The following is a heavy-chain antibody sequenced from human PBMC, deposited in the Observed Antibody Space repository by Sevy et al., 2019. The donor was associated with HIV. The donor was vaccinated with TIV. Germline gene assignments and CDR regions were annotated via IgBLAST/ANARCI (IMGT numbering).Heavy chain of an antibody. V-gene: IGHV3-23*01. J-gene: IGHJ3*02. Sequence: GGSLRLSCAASGFTFSTYAMSWVRQAPGKGLEWVSGISGSGGKTYYADSVKGRITISRDNSKNTLYLQMNSLRAEDTAVYYCAKGASGEWLLSAVDIWGQGTMVTVSS. CDR2: ISGSGGKT. CDR3: AKGASGEWLLSAVDI. D-gene: IGHD3-3*01. CDR1: GFTFSTYA.